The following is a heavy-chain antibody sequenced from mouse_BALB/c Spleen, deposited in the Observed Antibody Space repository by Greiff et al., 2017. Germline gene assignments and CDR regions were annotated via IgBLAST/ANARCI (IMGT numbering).Heavy chain of an antibody. CDR3: ARLYDGYSPFDY. D-gene: IGHD2-3*01. Sequence: VQLQQSGAELVRPGALVKLSCKASGFNIKDYYMHWVKQRPEQGLEWIGWIDPENGNTIYDPKFQGKASITADTSSNTAYLQLSSLTSEDTAVYYCARLYDGYSPFDYWGQGTTLTVSS. CDR1: GFNIKDYY. V-gene: IGHV14-1*02. CDR2: IDPENGNT. J-gene: IGHJ2*01.